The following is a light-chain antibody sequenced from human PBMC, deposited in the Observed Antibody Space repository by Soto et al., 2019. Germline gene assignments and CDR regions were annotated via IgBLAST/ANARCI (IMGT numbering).Light chain of an antibody. Sequence: EIVLTQSPGTLSLSPGERATLSCRASQSVSSNNLAWYQQKPGQAPRLLIYGASRRATGIPDRFSGSGSGTEFTLTITSLQSEDFALYYCQQYHNLWTFGQGTKVDIK. CDR3: QQYHNLWT. V-gene: IGKV3-20*01. CDR2: GAS. CDR1: QSVSSNN. J-gene: IGKJ1*01.